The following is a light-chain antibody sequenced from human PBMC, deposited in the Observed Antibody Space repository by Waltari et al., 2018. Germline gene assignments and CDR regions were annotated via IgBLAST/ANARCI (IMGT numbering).Light chain of an antibody. Sequence: DIQMTQSPSSLSASVGDEVTITCRASQSINTHLNWYQQKPGKAPNLLIYGASSLQSGVPSRFSGSGSGTDFTLTISSLQPEDFATYYCQQSYSTPYTFGQGTELQIK. CDR2: GAS. CDR3: QQSYSTPYT. V-gene: IGKV1-39*01. J-gene: IGKJ2*01. CDR1: QSINTH.